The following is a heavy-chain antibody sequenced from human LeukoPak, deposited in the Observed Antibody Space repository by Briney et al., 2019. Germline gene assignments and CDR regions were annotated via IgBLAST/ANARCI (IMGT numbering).Heavy chain of an antibody. CDR3: SRAVDILTGYYNDAFDI. CDR2: IYYNGST. Sequence: PSETLSLTCTVSGGSISSYYWSWIRQPPGKGLEWIGYIYYNGSTNYNPSLKSRVTISVDTSKNQFSLKLSSVTAADTAVYYCSRAVDILTGYYNDAFDIWGQGTMVTVSS. V-gene: IGHV4-59*01. CDR1: GGSISSYY. D-gene: IGHD3-9*01. J-gene: IGHJ3*02.